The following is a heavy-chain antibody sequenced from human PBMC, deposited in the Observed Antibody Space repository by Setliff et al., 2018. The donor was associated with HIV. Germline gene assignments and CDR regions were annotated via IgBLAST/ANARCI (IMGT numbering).Heavy chain of an antibody. CDR3: ASRVYYYDESRVLREEGFVP. J-gene: IGHJ5*02. V-gene: IGHV4-39*01. Sequence: SETLSLTCSVSGGSISDNKYYWSWIRQPPGKGLEWTGSIYHTGKTYYNSALKNRLTISVDTSKNQFSLELSSVTAADTAVYYCASRVYYYDESRVLREEGFVPWGQGTLVTVSS. D-gene: IGHD3-22*01. CDR1: GGSISDNKYY. CDR2: IYHTGKT.